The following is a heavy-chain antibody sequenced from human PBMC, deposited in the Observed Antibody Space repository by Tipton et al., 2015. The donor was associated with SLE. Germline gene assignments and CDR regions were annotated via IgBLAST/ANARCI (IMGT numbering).Heavy chain of an antibody. CDR3: AKTYFGGDCYPFGY. J-gene: IGHJ4*02. CDR2: IRYDGSNK. V-gene: IGHV3-30*02. Sequence: SLRLSCAASGFTFSSYGMHWVRQAPGKGLEWVAFIRYDGSNKYYGDSVKGRFTISRDNSKDTLYLQMNSLGAEDTAVYYCAKTYFGGDCYPFGYGGPGTLVTVSS. CDR1: GFTFSSYG. D-gene: IGHD2-21*02.